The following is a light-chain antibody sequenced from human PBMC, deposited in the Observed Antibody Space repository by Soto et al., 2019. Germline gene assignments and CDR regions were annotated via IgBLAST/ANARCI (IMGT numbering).Light chain of an antibody. CDR3: QHYNDWPLT. V-gene: IGKV3D-15*01. Sequence: RGMNQSPATLSASPGERDTLTCRASQSVRSNLAWYQQKPGQALRLLIYDASNRATGIPARFSGSGSGTDFTLTISSLEPEDFAVYYCQHYNDWPLTFGGGTKV. CDR1: QSVRSN. CDR2: DAS. J-gene: IGKJ4*01.